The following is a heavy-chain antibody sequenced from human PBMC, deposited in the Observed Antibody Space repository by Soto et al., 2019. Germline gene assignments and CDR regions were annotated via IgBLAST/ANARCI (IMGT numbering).Heavy chain of an antibody. V-gene: IGHV3-23*01. CDR2: ISGSGGST. Sequence: EVQLLESGGGLVQPGGSLRLSCAASGFTFSSYAMSWVRQAPGKGLEWVSAISGSGGSTYYADSVKGRFTISRDNSMNTLYLQMNSLRAEDTAVYYCAKDDNPGYSSSWYGGGFDYWGQGTLVTVSS. CDR3: AKDDNPGYSSSWYGGGFDY. D-gene: IGHD6-13*01. J-gene: IGHJ4*02. CDR1: GFTFSSYA.